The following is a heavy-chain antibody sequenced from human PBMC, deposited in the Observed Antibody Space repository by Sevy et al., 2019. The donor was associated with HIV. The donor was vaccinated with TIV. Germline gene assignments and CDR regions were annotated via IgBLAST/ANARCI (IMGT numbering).Heavy chain of an antibody. J-gene: IGHJ6*03. CDR1: GYTFTGYY. CDR3: ARAIAAANYYYYYMDV. D-gene: IGHD6-13*01. V-gene: IGHV1-2*02. CDR2: INPNSGGT. Sequence: ASVKVSCKASGYTFTGYYMHWVRQAPGQGLEWMGWINPNSGGTNYAQRFQGRVTITRETSISTAYMELSRLRSDDTAVYYCARAIAAANYYYYYMDVWGKGTTVTVSS.